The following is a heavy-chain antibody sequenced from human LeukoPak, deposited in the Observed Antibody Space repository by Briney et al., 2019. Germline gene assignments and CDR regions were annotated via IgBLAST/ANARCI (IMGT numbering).Heavy chain of an antibody. CDR1: GYTFTGYH. CDR2: INPNSGDT. V-gene: IGHV1-2*06. D-gene: IGHD2-2*01. Sequence: ASVKVSCKASGYTFTGYHMHWVRQAPGQGLEWMGRINPNSGDTDYAQKFQGRVTMTRDTSISTAYMELSRLRSDDTAVFYCARDYCSSTSCLFDYWGQGTLVTVSS. J-gene: IGHJ4*02. CDR3: ARDYCSSTSCLFDY.